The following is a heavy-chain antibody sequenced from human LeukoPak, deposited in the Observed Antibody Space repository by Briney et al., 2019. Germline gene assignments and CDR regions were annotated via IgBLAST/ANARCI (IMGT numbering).Heavy chain of an antibody. CDR3: ARAPKPIFGVVIPGPPKRVDY. CDR1: GFTFSKYW. Sequence: PGGSLRLSCAASGFTFSKYWLHWVRQPPGRGLVWLARINPDDKSTSYADSVKGRFTISRDNAKNSLYLQMNSLRAEDTAVYYCARAPKPIFGVVIPGPPKRVDYWGQGTLVTVSS. J-gene: IGHJ4*02. V-gene: IGHV3-74*01. D-gene: IGHD3-3*01. CDR2: INPDDKST.